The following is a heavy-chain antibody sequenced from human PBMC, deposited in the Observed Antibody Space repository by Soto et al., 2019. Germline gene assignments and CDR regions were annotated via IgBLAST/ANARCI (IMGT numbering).Heavy chain of an antibody. D-gene: IGHD3-10*01. Sequence: PGGSLRLSCAASGFTFSSYAMSWVRQAPGKGLEWVSAISGSGGSTYYADSVKGRFTISRDNSKNTLYLQMNSLRAEDTAVYYCAKVAPSFAMVRGVPPYFDYWGQGTLVTVSS. CDR3: AKVAPSFAMVRGVPPYFDY. CDR1: GFTFSSYA. CDR2: ISGSGGST. V-gene: IGHV3-23*01. J-gene: IGHJ4*02.